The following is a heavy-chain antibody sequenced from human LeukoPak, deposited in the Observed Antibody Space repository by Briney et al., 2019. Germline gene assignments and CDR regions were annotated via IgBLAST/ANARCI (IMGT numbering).Heavy chain of an antibody. CDR2: IYAGNSDT. CDR1: GYTFTTSW. Sequence: GESLKISCQGFGYTFTTSWIGWVRQLPGKGLEWMAIIYAGNSDTKYSPSFQGQVSISTDRSISTAYLQWSSLQASDTAMFYCARYYGDRFYFDYWGQGTLVTVSS. CDR3: ARYYGDRFYFDY. J-gene: IGHJ4*02. D-gene: IGHD4-17*01. V-gene: IGHV5-51*01.